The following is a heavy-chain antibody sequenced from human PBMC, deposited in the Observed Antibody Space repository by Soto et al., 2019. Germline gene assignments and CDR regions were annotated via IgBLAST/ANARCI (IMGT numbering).Heavy chain of an antibody. D-gene: IGHD3-16*02. V-gene: IGHV3-49*03. CDR2: IRSKAYGGTT. J-gene: IGHJ3*02. CDR1: GFTFGDYA. Sequence: GGSLRLSCTASGFTFGDYAMSWFRQAPGKGLEWVGFIRSKAYGGTTEYAASVKGRFTISRDDSKSIAYLQMNSLKTEDTAVYYCTRFSLWGSYRDNAFDIWGQGTMVTVSS. CDR3: TRFSLWGSYRDNAFDI.